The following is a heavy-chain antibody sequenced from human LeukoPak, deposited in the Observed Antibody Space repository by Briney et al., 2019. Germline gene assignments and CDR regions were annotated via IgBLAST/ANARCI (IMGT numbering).Heavy chain of an antibody. CDR3: ARGRGIAVAGKRDYFDY. Sequence: ASVKVSCKASGYTLTSYYMHWVRQAPGQGLEWMGIINPSGGSTSYAQKFQGRVTMTRDTSTSIVYMELSSLRSEDTAVYYCARGRGIAVAGKRDYFDYWGQGTLVTVSS. V-gene: IGHV1-46*01. CDR1: GYTLTSYY. CDR2: INPSGGST. J-gene: IGHJ4*02. D-gene: IGHD6-19*01.